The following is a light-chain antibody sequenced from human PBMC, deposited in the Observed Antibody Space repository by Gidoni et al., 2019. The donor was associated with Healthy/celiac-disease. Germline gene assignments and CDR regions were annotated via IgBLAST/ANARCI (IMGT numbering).Light chain of an antibody. CDR1: TGAATSGHY. J-gene: IGLJ3*02. CDR3: LLSYSGARV. CDR2: DTS. Sequence: QAVVTQEPSLTVSPGGTVTLTCGSSTGAATSGHYPYWFQQKPCQAPRTLIYDTSNKHSWTPARFSGSLLGGKAALTLSGAQPEDEAEYYCLLSYSGARVFGGGTKLTVL. V-gene: IGLV7-46*01.